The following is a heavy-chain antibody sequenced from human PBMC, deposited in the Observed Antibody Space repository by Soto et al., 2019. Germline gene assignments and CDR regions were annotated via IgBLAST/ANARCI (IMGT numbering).Heavy chain of an antibody. CDR1: GYAFNTNW. J-gene: IGHJ4*02. Sequence: ESMKISCRGSGYAFNTNWFGWVRQLPGRGLEWVGIMYPGDSDTRYNPSLQGHVTLSVDVTVSTAFLQWRSLETSDTGMYFCARLPRDCNKTSCYYADHCGQGTQVTVPS. V-gene: IGHV5-51*01. D-gene: IGHD3-3*01. CDR3: ARLPRDCNKTSCYYADH. CDR2: MYPGDSDT.